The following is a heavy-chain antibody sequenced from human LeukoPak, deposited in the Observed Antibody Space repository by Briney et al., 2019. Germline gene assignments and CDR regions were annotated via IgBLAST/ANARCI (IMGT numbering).Heavy chain of an antibody. CDR1: GGTFSSYA. V-gene: IGHV1-69*04. Sequence: GASVKVSSKASGGTFSSYAISWVRQAPGQGLEWMGRIIPIFGIANYAQKFQGRVTITADKSTSTAYMELSSLRSEDTAVYYCARDRGYYYDSSGYYNAFDIWGQGTMVTVSS. CDR2: IIPIFGIA. CDR3: ARDRGYYYDSSGYYNAFDI. J-gene: IGHJ3*02. D-gene: IGHD3-22*01.